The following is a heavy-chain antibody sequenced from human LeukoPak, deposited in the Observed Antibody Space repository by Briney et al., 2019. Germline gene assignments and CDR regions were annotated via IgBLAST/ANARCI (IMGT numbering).Heavy chain of an antibody. CDR1: GGSISSSSYY. CDR3: ARKQTGTMYDV. Sequence: PSETLSLTCIVPGGSISSSSYYWAWIRQSPGKGLEWIGTFSSGGGAYYNPSLTSRVSISKDTSDNQFSLRLYSVTAADTAVYYCARKQTGTMYDVWGQGTQVTVSS. J-gene: IGHJ4*02. CDR2: FSSGGGA. V-gene: IGHV4-39*07. D-gene: IGHD1-7*01.